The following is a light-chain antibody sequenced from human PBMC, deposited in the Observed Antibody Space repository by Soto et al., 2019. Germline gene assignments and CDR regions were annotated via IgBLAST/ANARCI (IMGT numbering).Light chain of an antibody. CDR1: SSNIGAGYD. J-gene: IGLJ2*01. CDR2: GNS. V-gene: IGLV1-40*01. CDR3: QSYDSSLSGRVV. Sequence: QSVLTQPPSVSGAPGQRVTISCTGSSSNIGAGYDVHWYQQLPGTAPKLLIYGNSNRPSGVPDRFSGSKSGTSASLAITGVQAEDEADEYCQSYDSSLSGRVVFGGGTKLTVL.